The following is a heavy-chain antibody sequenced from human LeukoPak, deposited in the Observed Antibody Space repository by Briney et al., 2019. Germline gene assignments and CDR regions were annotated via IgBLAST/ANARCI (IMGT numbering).Heavy chain of an antibody. V-gene: IGHV4-4*02. CDR3: ARGRIVVANTGAFDI. Sequence: PSGTLSLTCGVSGGSITSTNYWTWVRQPPGKGLEWIGEVNLQGSTNYNPSLMGRVAISVDMSENHISLQLTSVTAADTAVYYCARGRIVVANTGAFDIWGQGTMVPVSS. J-gene: IGHJ3*02. D-gene: IGHD3-22*01. CDR2: VNLQGST. CDR1: GGSITSTNY.